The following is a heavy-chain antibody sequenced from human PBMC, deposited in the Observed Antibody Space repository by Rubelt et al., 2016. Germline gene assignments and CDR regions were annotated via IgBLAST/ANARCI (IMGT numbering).Heavy chain of an antibody. J-gene: IGHJ3*02. CDR2: INPNSGGT. V-gene: IGHV1-2*04. D-gene: IGHD6-13*01. CDR3: ARGSWFRGAFDI. CDR1: GYTFTGYY. Sequence: QVQLVQSGAEVKKPGASVKVSCKASGYTFTGYYMHWVRQAPGQGLEWMGWINPNSGGTNYAQKFPGWVTRTRDTSIRTAYMELGRLSSDDTAVYYCARGSWFRGAFDIWGQGTMVTVSS.